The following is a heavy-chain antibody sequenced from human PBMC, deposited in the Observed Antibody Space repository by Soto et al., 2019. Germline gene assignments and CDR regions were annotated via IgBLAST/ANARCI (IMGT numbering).Heavy chain of an antibody. V-gene: IGHV3-30*18. CDR1: GFTFNSYG. CDR3: AKDQASGQGSFDS. Sequence: GGSLRLSCAASGFTFNSYGMHWVRDAPDKGLEWVALISYDGSNQYYADSVKGRFTISRDNSKNTLFLQMNSLRADDTAVYYCAKDQASGQGSFDSWGQGTLVTVSS. CDR2: ISYDGSNQ. J-gene: IGHJ4*02.